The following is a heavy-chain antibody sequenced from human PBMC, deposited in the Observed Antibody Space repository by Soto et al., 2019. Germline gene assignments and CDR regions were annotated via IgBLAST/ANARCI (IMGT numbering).Heavy chain of an antibody. D-gene: IGHD6-19*01. V-gene: IGHV2-26*01. CDR1: GFSLTKPRLG. CDR2: IFSSDEK. Sequence: QVTLKESGPVLVKPTETLTLTCTVSGFSLTKPRLGVSWIRQPPGKTLEWLAHIFSSDEKSYSTSLKSRLTISRDTSKSQVVLTMTTMDPVDTATYYCARIPSYTSGWYFDYWGQGALVTVSS. J-gene: IGHJ4*02. CDR3: ARIPSYTSGWYFDY.